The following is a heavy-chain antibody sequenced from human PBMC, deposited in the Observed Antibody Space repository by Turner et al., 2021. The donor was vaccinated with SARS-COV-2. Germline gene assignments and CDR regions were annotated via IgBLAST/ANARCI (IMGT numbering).Heavy chain of an antibody. Sequence: QVQLVESGGGVVQPGRSLRLSCAASGFTFSSDAMHWVRQAPGKGLEWVAVIAYDGSNKYYADSVKGRFTISRDNSKNTLYLQMNSLRAEDTAGYYCAKGYSYAYYYGLDVWGQGTTVTVSS. V-gene: IGHV3-30*18. CDR1: GFTFSSDA. CDR2: IAYDGSNK. D-gene: IGHD5-18*01. J-gene: IGHJ6*02. CDR3: AKGYSYAYYYGLDV.